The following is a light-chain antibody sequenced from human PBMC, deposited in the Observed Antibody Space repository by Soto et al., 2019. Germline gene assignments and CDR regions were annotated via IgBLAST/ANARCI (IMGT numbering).Light chain of an antibody. Sequence: DLQMTQSPSSLSASVGDRVTISCRASEGISTYLNWYHQKPGQAPKLLIYGSLNLESGVPSRFSGSGSGTHFTLTINSLQPEDFATYYCQQSYTYPKTFGPGTTVEVK. CDR3: QQSYTYPKT. CDR1: EGISTY. CDR2: GSL. V-gene: IGKV1-39*01. J-gene: IGKJ1*01.